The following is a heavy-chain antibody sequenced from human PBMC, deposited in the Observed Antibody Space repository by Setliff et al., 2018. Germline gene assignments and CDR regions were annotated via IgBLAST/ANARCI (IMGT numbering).Heavy chain of an antibody. CDR2: TRNKVSGYIT. J-gene: IGHJ4*02. V-gene: IGHV3-72*01. CDR3: ARINFYVSSGFYYASDY. D-gene: IGHD3-22*01. Sequence: GGSLRLSCATSGFTLSDYSMDWVRQAPGKGLEWVGRTRNKVSGYITEYAASVKGRFTISRDDSKNSVFLQMNSLKTEDTAVYYCARINFYVSSGFYYASDYWGQGTLVTVSS. CDR1: GFTLSDYS.